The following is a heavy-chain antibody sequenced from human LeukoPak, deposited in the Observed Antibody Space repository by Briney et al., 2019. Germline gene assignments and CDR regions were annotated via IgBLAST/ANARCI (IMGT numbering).Heavy chain of an antibody. CDR1: GFTFSSYA. D-gene: IGHD6-13*01. V-gene: IGHV3-30*18. J-gene: IGHJ4*02. CDR3: AKDPRTAAAYYFDY. Sequence: GGSLRLSCVASGFTFSSYAMHWVRQAPGKGLGWVEVISKDGRDKHHADSVKGRFTISRDNSKNTLYLQMDSLRAEDTAVYFCAKDPRTAAAYYFDYWGQGILVTVSS. CDR2: ISKDGRDK.